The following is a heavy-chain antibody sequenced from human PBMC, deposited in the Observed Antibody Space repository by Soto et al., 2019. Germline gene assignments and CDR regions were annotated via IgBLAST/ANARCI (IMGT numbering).Heavy chain of an antibody. CDR2: IDNAGTDS. V-gene: IGHV3-74*01. Sequence: EVQLVESGGGLVQPGGSLRQSCAASGFTLSGRSMHWVRQAPGKGLVWVSGIDNAGTDSTYADSVKGRFTSSRDNAKNMLYLQMNSLRVEDTAVYYCARGWFGPDVWGKGTTVTVSS. J-gene: IGHJ6*04. D-gene: IGHD3-10*01. CDR3: ARGWFGPDV. CDR1: GFTLSGRS.